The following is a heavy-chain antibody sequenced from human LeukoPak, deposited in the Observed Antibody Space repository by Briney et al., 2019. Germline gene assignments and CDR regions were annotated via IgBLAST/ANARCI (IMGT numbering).Heavy chain of an antibody. D-gene: IGHD7-27*01. J-gene: IGHJ4*02. CDR1: GGTFSSYA. Sequence: SVKVSCKASGGTFSSYAIGWVRQAPGQGLEWMGRIIPILGIANYAQKFQGRVTITADKSTSTAYMELSSLRSEDTAVYYCARGDGSNWGSNWGQGTLVTVSS. CDR2: IIPILGIA. V-gene: IGHV1-69*04. CDR3: ARGDGSNWGSN.